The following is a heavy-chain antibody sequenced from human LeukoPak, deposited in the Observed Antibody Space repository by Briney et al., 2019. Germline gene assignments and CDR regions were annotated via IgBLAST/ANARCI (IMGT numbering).Heavy chain of an antibody. J-gene: IGHJ6*02. CDR3: ARDRVGATMGFGYYGMDV. Sequence: GGSLRLSCAASGFTFSSYSMNWVRQAPGKGLEWVSYISSSSSTIYYADSVKGRFTISRDNAKNSLYLQMNSLRAEDTAVYYCARDRVGATMGFGYYGMDVWGQGTTVTVSS. D-gene: IGHD1-26*01. CDR1: GFTFSSYS. V-gene: IGHV3-48*04. CDR2: ISSSSSTI.